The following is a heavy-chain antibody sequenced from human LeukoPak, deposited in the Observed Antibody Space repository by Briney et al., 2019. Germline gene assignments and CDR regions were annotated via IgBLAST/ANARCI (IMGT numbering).Heavy chain of an antibody. J-gene: IGHJ6*02. CDR3: AREGMLWFGELSRSYYGMDV. V-gene: IGHV3-30*04. Sequence: GGSLRLSCAASGFTFSSYAMHWVRQAPGKGLEWVAAISIDGTNKYYADSVKGRFTISRDNSKKTLYLRMSSLRVGDTAVYYCAREGMLWFGELSRSYYGMDVWGQGTTVTVSS. CDR2: ISIDGTNK. D-gene: IGHD3-10*01. CDR1: GFTFSSYA.